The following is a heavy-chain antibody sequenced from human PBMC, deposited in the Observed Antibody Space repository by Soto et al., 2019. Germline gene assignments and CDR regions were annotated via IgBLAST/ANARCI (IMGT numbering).Heavy chain of an antibody. V-gene: IGHV3-15*01. CDR1: GYIFSNAW. CDR3: KATGDDAFDI. D-gene: IGHD7-27*01. CDR2: IKSKSDGETT. J-gene: IGHJ3*02. Sequence: EVHLVESGGGLVKPGGSLRLSCAASGYIFSNAWMTWVRQAPGKGLEWVGRIKSKSDGETTNYAPPVKGRFTISRDDSKNTVYLQMDSLKTEDTAMYYRKATGDDAFDIWGQGTMVTVSS.